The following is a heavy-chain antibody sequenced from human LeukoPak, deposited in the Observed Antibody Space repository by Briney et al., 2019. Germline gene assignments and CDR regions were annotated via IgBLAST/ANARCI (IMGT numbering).Heavy chain of an antibody. V-gene: IGHV5-51*01. CDR2: IYPGDSDT. CDR3: ARAGDFWSGYSSPFDY. J-gene: IGHJ4*02. CDR1: GYSFTSYW. D-gene: IGHD3-3*01. Sequence: GESLKISCKGSGYSFTSYWIGWVREMPGKGLEWMGVIYPGDSDTRYSPSFQGQVTSADKSISTAYLQWSSLKASDTAMYYCARAGDFWSGYSSPFDYWGQGTLVTVSS.